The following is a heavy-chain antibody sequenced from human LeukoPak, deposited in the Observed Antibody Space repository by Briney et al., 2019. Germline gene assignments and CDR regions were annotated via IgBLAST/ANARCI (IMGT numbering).Heavy chain of an antibody. Sequence: GASVKVSCKASGYTFTSYYMHWVRQAPGQGLEWMGIINPSGGSTSYAQKFQGRVTMTRDMSTSTAYMELSSLRSEDTAVYYCARGHFYDNSDYHDTFDIWGQGTMVSVSS. V-gene: IGHV1-46*01. CDR1: GYTFTSYY. CDR3: ARGHFYDNSDYHDTFDI. D-gene: IGHD3-22*01. CDR2: INPSGGST. J-gene: IGHJ3*02.